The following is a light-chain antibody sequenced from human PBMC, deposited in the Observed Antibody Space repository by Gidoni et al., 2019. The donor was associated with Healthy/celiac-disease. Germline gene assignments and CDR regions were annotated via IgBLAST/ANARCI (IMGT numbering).Light chain of an antibody. V-gene: IGKV1-NL1*01. J-gene: IGKJ2*01. CDR1: QGISNS. CDR2: AAS. Sequence: DIQMTQSPSSLSASVGDRVTITCRASQGISNSLAWYQQKPGKAPKLLLYAASRLESGVPSRFSGSGSGTDYTLTISSLQPEDFATYYCQQHYSTPPMYTFGQXTKLEIK. CDR3: QQHYSTPPMYT.